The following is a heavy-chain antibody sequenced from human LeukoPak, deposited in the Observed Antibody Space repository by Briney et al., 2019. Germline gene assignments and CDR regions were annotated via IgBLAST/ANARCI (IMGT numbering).Heavy chain of an antibody. V-gene: IGHV3-49*04. CDR3: TRDGPIYYYYYMDV. Sequence: PGGSLRLSCTAAGFTFGDYAMSWVRQAAGKGLEWVGFIRSKAYGGTTEYAASVKGRFTISRDDSKSIAYLQMNSLKTEDTAVYYCTRDGPIYYYYYMDVWGKGTTVTISS. J-gene: IGHJ6*03. CDR1: GFTFGDYA. CDR2: IRSKAYGGTT.